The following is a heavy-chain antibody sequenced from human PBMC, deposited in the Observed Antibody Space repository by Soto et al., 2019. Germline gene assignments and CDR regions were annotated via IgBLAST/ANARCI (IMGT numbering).Heavy chain of an antibody. CDR2: IIPIFGTA. Sequence: SVKVSCKASGGTFSSYAISWVRQAPGQGLEWMGGIIPIFGTANYAQKFQGRVTITADESTSTAYMELSSLRSEDTAVYYCARTITGTTLYYGMDVWGQGTKVTISS. J-gene: IGHJ6*02. V-gene: IGHV1-69*13. D-gene: IGHD1-7*01. CDR3: ARTITGTTLYYGMDV. CDR1: GGTFSSYA.